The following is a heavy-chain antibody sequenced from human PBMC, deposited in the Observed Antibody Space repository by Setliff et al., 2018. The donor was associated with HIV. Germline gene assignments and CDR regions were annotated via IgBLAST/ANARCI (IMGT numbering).Heavy chain of an antibody. CDR2: INPSGGGT. CDR3: ARVPSGAAGLVRAGFYF. D-gene: IGHD6-25*01. V-gene: IGHV1-46*01. Sequence: GASVKVSCKASGYTFTKYYIYWVRQAPGQGLEWMGIINPSGGGTSYAQKFQGRVTMTRDMSTSTVYMELSSLRSDDTATYYCARVPSGAAGLVRAGFYFWGQGTLVTVSS. CDR1: GYTFTKYY. J-gene: IGHJ4*01.